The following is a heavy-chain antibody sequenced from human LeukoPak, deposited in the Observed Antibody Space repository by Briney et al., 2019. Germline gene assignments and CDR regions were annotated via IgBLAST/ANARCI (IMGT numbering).Heavy chain of an antibody. CDR1: GGSISSYY. Sequence: SETLSLTCTVSGGSISSYYWSWIGHPPGKGLEGIGYISYSGSTNYNPSLKSRVTISVDTSKNQFSLKLSSVTAADTAVYYCARESNEAGPFDIWGQGTPVTVSS. CDR3: ARESNEAGPFDI. D-gene: IGHD2-15*01. CDR2: ISYSGST. J-gene: IGHJ4*02. V-gene: IGHV4-59*01.